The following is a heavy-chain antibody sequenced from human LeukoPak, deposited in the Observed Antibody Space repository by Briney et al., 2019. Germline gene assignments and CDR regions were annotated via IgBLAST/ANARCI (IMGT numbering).Heavy chain of an antibody. CDR1: GFTFSGSA. Sequence: PGGSLRLSCAASGFTFSGSAMSWVRQAAGKGLEWVSAISESGGSTYYADSVKGRFMISRENSKNTLYLQMNSLRAEDTAVYYCAKDRGSGSYFDYWGQGTLVTVSS. V-gene: IGHV3-23*01. D-gene: IGHD1-26*01. CDR2: ISESGGST. CDR3: AKDRGSGSYFDY. J-gene: IGHJ4*02.